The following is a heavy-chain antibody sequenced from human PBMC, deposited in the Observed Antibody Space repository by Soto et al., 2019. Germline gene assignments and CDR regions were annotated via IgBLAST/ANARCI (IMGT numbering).Heavy chain of an antibody. CDR2: IYYSGST. J-gene: IGHJ4*02. CDR3: ARHYKVVTATHFDY. Sequence: LQLKGWGPGLWRPSETRPLTSPLSGGSFSSIISSWAGIRQPPGTGREGIGSIYYSGSTYSNPSLKSRVTIAVDTSKNQFSLKLSSVTAADTAVYCCARHYKVVTATHFDYWGQGTLVTVSS. V-gene: IGHV4-39*01. D-gene: IGHD2-21*02. CDR1: GGSFSSIISS.